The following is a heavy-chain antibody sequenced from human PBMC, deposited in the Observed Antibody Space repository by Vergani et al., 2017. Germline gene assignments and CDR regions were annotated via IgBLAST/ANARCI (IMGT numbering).Heavy chain of an antibody. Sequence: QAQLQESGPGLVKPSQTLSLTCTVSGGSISSGSYYWSWIRQPAGKGLEWIGRIYTSGSTNYNPSLKSRVTISVDTSKNQFSLKLSSVTAADTAVYYCAAAMDNYYYGMDVWGQGTTVTVSS. CDR1: GGSISSGSYY. CDR3: AAAMDNYYYGMDV. V-gene: IGHV4-61*02. D-gene: IGHD5-18*01. CDR2: IYTSGST. J-gene: IGHJ6*02.